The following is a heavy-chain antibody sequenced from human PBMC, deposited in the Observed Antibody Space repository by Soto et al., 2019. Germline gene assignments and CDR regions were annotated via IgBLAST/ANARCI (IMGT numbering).Heavy chain of an antibody. CDR2: IYYSGST. D-gene: IGHD2-2*01. J-gene: IGHJ4*02. Sequence: PSETLSLTCTVSGGSISSSSYYWGWIRQPPGKGLEWIGSIYYSGSTYYNPSLKSRVTISVDTSKNQFSLKLSSVTAADTAVYYCVKVLARGVGVPRFYFDSWGQGALVTVSS. CDR3: VKVLARGVGVPRFYFDS. CDR1: GGSISSSSYY. V-gene: IGHV4-39*01.